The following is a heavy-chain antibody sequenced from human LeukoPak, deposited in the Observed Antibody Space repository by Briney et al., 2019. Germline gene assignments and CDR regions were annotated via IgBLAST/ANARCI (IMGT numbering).Heavy chain of an antibody. V-gene: IGHV4-59*12. CDR2: VDHTGST. Sequence: SETLSLTCSVSDDSITMYYWTWIRQPPGKGLEWIGYVDHTGSTNFNPSLNGRVSISRDTTKNLFSLKLSSVTAADTAVYYCARLRLLWFGELSSPHTPFDYWGQGTLVTVSS. CDR1: DDSITMYY. CDR3: ARLRLLWFGELSSPHTPFDY. J-gene: IGHJ4*02. D-gene: IGHD3-10*01.